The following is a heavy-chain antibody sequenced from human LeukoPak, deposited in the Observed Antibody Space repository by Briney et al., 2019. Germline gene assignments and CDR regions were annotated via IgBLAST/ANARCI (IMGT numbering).Heavy chain of an antibody. CDR2: IWYDGSNI. CDR1: GISFSSHG. Sequence: GTSLRLSCVVSGISFSSHGMHWVRQAPGKGLEWVAVIWYDGSNIWYADSVKGRFTISRDNSKNTLYLQMNSLRAEDTALYYCARARNDYDSNGFSLLEYWGQGTLVTVSS. CDR3: ARARNDYDSNGFSLLEY. V-gene: IGHV3-33*01. J-gene: IGHJ4*02. D-gene: IGHD3-22*01.